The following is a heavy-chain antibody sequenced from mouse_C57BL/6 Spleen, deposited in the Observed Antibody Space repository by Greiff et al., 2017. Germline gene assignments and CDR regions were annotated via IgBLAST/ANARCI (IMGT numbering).Heavy chain of an antibody. CDR3: TTPPTVVSDY. CDR1: GYTFTDYE. V-gene: IGHV1-15*01. CDR2: IDPETGGT. D-gene: IGHD1-1*01. Sequence: LQESGAELVRPGASVTLSCKASGYTFTDYEMHWVKQTPVHGLEWIGAIDPETGGTAYNQKFKGKAILTADKSSSTAYMELRSLTSEDSAVYYCTTPPTVVSDYWGQGTTLTVSS. J-gene: IGHJ2*01.